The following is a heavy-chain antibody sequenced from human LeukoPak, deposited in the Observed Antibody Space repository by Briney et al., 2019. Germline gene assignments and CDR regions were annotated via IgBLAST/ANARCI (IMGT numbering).Heavy chain of an antibody. Sequence: PSETLSLTCAVSGYSISSGYYWGWIRQPPGKGLEWIGSIYHSGSTYYNPSLKSRVTISVDTSKNQFSLKLSSVTAADTAVYYCASFVPAATGGWFDPWGQGTXVTVSS. CDR3: ASFVPAATGGWFDP. J-gene: IGHJ5*02. CDR1: GYSISSGYY. V-gene: IGHV4-38-2*01. D-gene: IGHD2-2*01. CDR2: IYHSGST.